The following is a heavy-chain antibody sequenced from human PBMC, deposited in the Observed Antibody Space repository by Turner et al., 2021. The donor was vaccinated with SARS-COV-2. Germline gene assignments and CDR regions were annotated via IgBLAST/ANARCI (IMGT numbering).Heavy chain of an antibody. V-gene: IGHV4-39*07. CDR1: GGAISSSSYY. CDR3: ARGGSVPHLDV. J-gene: IGHJ6*02. Sequence: QLQMQESGPGLVKPSETLSLTCTVSGGAISSSSYYWGWVRQPPVKGLEWIGSIYTSGSTKYNPALESRVTMSVDTSKNQFSLNLRSVTAADTAVYYCARGGSVPHLDVWGQVTTVTVSS. D-gene: IGHD3-16*01. CDR2: IYTSGST.